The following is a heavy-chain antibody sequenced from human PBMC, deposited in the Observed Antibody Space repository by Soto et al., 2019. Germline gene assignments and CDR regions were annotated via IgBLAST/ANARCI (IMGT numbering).Heavy chain of an antibody. CDR1: GGSISSGGYY. CDR3: ARRRDSYYYYGMDV. CDR2: IYYSGSI. Sequence: SETLSLTCTVSGGSISSGGYYWSWIRQHPGKGLEWIGYIYYSGSIYYNPSLKSRVTISVDTSKNQFSLKLSSVTAADTAVYYCARRRDSYYYYGMDVWGQGTTVTVSS. V-gene: IGHV4-31*03. J-gene: IGHJ6*02.